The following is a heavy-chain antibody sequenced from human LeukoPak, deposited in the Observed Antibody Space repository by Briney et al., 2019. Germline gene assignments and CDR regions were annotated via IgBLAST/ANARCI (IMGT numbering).Heavy chain of an antibody. J-gene: IGHJ4*02. Sequence: GGSLRLSCAASGFTFDDYGMSWVRQAPGKGLEWVSAIGGGGGSTYYADSVKGRFTISRDNSKNTLYLQMNSLRAEDTAVYYCAKRIYDFWSGYYRRAENHFDYWGQGTLVTVSS. CDR2: IGGGGGST. D-gene: IGHD3-3*01. CDR1: GFTFDDYG. V-gene: IGHV3-23*01. CDR3: AKRIYDFWSGYYRRAENHFDY.